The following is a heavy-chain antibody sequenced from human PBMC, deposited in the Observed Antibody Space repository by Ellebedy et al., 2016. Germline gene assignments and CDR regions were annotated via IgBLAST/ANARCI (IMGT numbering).Heavy chain of an antibody. V-gene: IGHV3-23*01. CDR2: ISAGSDTT. Sequence: GGSLRLXXTASGLNLNTFFMTWVRQAPGKGLEWVSTISAGSDTTRLADSVKGRFTISRDSSKNSVYLRMSNLRVEDTAVYYCRQGHYADLWGQGTLVTVSS. J-gene: IGHJ4*02. CDR3: RQGHYADL. CDR1: GLNLNTFF. D-gene: IGHD4-17*01.